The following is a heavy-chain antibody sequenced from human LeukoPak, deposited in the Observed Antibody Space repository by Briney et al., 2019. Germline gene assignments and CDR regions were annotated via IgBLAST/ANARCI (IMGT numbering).Heavy chain of an antibody. D-gene: IGHD6-13*01. Sequence: SETLSLTCSVSGDTIRSSYWSWIRQPPGKGLEWIGNIFYSGSTNYNSSLKSRVTISVDTSKNQFSLKLSSVTAADTAVYYCARESSSYFDPWGQGTLVTVSS. J-gene: IGHJ5*02. CDR3: ARESSSYFDP. V-gene: IGHV4-59*01. CDR1: GDTIRSSY. CDR2: IFYSGST.